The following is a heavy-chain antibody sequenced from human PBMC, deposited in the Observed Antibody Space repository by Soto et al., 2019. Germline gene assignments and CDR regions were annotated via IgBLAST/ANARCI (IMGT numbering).Heavy chain of an antibody. V-gene: IGHV1-3*01. CDR2: INAGNGNT. J-gene: IGHJ5*02. CDR1: GYTFTSYA. Sequence: ASVKVSCKASGYTFTSYAMHWVRQAPGQRLEWMGWINAGNGNTKYSQKFQGRVTITRDTSASTAYMELSSLRSEDTAVYYCVRGHIVVVPADRYNWFDPWGQGTMVTVSS. D-gene: IGHD2-2*01. CDR3: VRGHIVVVPADRYNWFDP.